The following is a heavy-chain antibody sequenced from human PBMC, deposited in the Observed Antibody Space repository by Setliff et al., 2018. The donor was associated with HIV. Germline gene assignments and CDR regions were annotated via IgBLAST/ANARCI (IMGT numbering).Heavy chain of an antibody. CDR1: GYTFVDFY. CDR2: INAGNGNT. V-gene: IGHV1-3*01. CDR3: ARGGSYKDY. J-gene: IGHJ4*02. D-gene: IGHD1-26*01. Sequence: GASVKVSCKASGYTFVDFYIHWVRQAPGQRLEWMGWINAGNGNTKYSQKFQGRVTITRDTSASTAYMELSSLRSEDTAVYYCARGGSYKDYWGQGTLVTVSS.